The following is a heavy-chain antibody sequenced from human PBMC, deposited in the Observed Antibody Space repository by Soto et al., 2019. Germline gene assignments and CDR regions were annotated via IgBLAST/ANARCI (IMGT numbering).Heavy chain of an antibody. Sequence: GGTLRLSCAASGFTLSNALMTWVRQASGKGLEWVGRIKSKSDGATTDYAAPVRGRFIISRDDSKNTLYLQMNSLKTEDTAVYYCTTGLTIFGVVIAPRGQGTLVLVSS. CDR2: IKSKSDGATT. CDR3: TTGLTIFGVVIAP. CDR1: GFTLSNAL. V-gene: IGHV3-15*01. D-gene: IGHD3-3*01. J-gene: IGHJ5*02.